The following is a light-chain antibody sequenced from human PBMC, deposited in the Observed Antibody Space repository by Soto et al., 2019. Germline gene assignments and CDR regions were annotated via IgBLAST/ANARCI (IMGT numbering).Light chain of an antibody. CDR3: AAWGDSLNGLV. CDR1: SSNIGKNT. Sequence: QSVLTQPPSASGTPGQRVTISCSGSSSNIGKNTVNWYQQLPGTAPKLLVHSNNQRPSGVPDRFSGSKSGTSASLAISELQSEDETDYYCAAWGDSLNGLVFGGGTKLTVL. V-gene: IGLV1-44*01. CDR2: SNN. J-gene: IGLJ2*01.